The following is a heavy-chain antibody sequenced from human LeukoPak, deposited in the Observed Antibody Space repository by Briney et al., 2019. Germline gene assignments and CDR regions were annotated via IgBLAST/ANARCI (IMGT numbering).Heavy chain of an antibody. Sequence: GGSLRLSCAASGFGFSNYAMSWVRQAPGKGLEWVSSISGSGGYTYYSHSVEGRFTISRDSSKNTLYLEMNNLRAEDTAVYFCARDSLYSGSFSEFGYWGQGALVTVSS. CDR2: ISGSGGYT. V-gene: IGHV3-23*01. CDR3: ARDSLYSGSFSEFGY. CDR1: GFGFSNYA. D-gene: IGHD1-26*01. J-gene: IGHJ4*02.